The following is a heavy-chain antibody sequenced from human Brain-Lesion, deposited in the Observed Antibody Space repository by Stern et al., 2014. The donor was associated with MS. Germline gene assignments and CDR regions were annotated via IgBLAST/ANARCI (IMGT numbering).Heavy chain of an antibody. J-gene: IGHJ5*01. CDR1: GFTFSNYW. D-gene: IGHD3-10*01. CDR3: ARGERWFDS. Sequence: EVHLVESGGGLVQPGGSLRLSCAASGFTFSNYWMHWVRPAPGKGLVWVSRVNNDGRRTSYADSVKGRFTMSRDNAKNTLYLQMNSLRVEDTAIYYCARGERWFDSWGQGTLVTVSS. CDR2: VNNDGRRT. V-gene: IGHV3-74*02.